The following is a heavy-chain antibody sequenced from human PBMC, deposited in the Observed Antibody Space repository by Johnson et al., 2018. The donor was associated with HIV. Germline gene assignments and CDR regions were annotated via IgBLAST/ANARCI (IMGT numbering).Heavy chain of an antibody. CDR1: GFTFSNVW. CDR3: TTEKHAPRAFDS. Sequence: VQLVESGGGLVKPGGSLRLSCAASGFTFSNVWMSWVRQAPGKGLEWVGRIKSKTNGGTTDYAAPVKGRFTIPRDDSKNTLYLQMNSLKTEDTAVYYCTTEKHAPRAFDSWGQGTMVTVSS. J-gene: IGHJ3*02. CDR2: IKSKTNGGTT. V-gene: IGHV3-15*01. D-gene: IGHD2-2*01.